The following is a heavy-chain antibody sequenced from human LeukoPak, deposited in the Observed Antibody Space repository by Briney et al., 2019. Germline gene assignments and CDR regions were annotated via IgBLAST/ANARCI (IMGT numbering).Heavy chain of an antibody. V-gene: IGHV4-59*01. CDR2: IHYTGST. D-gene: IGHD3-10*01. CDR3: ARGGYYGSGNDFRFDP. J-gene: IGHJ5*02. Sequence: TSETLSLTCTVSGGSINSYHWSWIRQPPGKGLECIGYIHYTGSTNYNPSLKSRVTISVNTSKSQFSLKLSSVTAADTAIYYCARGGYYGSGNDFRFDPWGQGTLVTVSS. CDR1: GGSINSYH.